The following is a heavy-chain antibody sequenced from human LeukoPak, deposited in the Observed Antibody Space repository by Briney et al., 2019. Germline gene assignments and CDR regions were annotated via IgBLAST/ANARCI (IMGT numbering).Heavy chain of an antibody. V-gene: IGHV3-23*01. CDR2: IRDSGNGT. J-gene: IGHJ4*02. CDR1: GFTFKNYA. D-gene: IGHD3-3*01. CDR3: AKWAYYDFWSGHYKSHFDS. Sequence: AGGSLRLSCVVSGFTFKNYAMSWVRQAPGQGLECVSSIRDSGNGTDYADSVKGRFTVSRDNSKNTLYLHMNTLSAEDTAVYYCAKWAYYDFWSGHYKSHFDSWGQGTLVTVSP.